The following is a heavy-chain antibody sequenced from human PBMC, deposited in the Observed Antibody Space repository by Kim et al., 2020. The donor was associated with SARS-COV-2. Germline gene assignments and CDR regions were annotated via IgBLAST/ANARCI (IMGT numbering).Heavy chain of an antibody. CDR1: GGSISSDC. CDR2: ICNSGST. Sequence: SETLSLTCTVSGGSISSDCWTWIRQPPGKGLEWIAYICNSGSTNYNPSLKSRVTILADSSKNQFSLNLSSVTAADTAAYYCARVRRFYHGYLDSWGQGT. CDR3: ARVRRFYHGYLDS. J-gene: IGHJ4*02. D-gene: IGHD2-2*01. V-gene: IGHV4-59*13.